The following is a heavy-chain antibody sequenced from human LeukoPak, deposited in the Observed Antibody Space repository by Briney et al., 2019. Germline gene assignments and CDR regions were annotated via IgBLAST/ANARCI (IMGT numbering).Heavy chain of an antibody. V-gene: IGHV3-30*04. J-gene: IGHJ4*02. D-gene: IGHD6-19*01. CDR2: ISYDGPNK. CDR1: GFTFSTYA. CDR3: ARGVRIAVAGYIDY. Sequence: GGSLRLSCAASGFTFSTYAMHWVRQAPGKGLEWVAAISYDGPNKRYADSVKGRFTISRDNSTNTLYLQMNSLRAEDTAVYYCARGVRIAVAGYIDYWGQGTLVTVSS.